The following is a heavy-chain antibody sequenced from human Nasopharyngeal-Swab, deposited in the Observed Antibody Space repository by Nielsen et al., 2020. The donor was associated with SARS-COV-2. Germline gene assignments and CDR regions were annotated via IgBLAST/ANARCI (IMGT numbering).Heavy chain of an antibody. CDR1: GYTFTAYY. CDR3: ARDFALYGDSVDY. D-gene: IGHD4-17*01. CDR2: INPNTGGT. V-gene: IGHV1-2*02. J-gene: IGHJ4*02. Sequence: ASVKVSCKPSGYTFTAYYIYWVRQARGQGLELLGWINPNTGGTNYAQKFQGRVTMTWDTSINTVYMELSRLRSDDTAVYYCARDFALYGDSVDYWGQGTLVTVSS.